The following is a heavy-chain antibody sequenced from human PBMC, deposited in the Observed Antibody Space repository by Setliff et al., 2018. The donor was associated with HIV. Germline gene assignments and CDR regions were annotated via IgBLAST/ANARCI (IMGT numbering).Heavy chain of an antibody. CDR2: IYPGDSDT. Sequence: RGESLKISCKGSGYTFTNYWVGWVRQMPGKGLECMGIIYPGDSDTRYSPSFQGQVTISADRSLSTAYLQWSSLKASDTAMYFCARHPPSCNYVGEGAFDIWGRGTMVTVSS. CDR3: ARHPPSCNYVGEGAFDI. D-gene: IGHD3-16*01. V-gene: IGHV5-51*01. CDR1: GYTFTNYW. J-gene: IGHJ3*02.